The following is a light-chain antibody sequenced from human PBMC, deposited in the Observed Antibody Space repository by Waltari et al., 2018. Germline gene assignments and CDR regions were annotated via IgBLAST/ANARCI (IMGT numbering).Light chain of an antibody. CDR3: AARDDSLNVWV. J-gene: IGLJ3*02. CDR1: ASDVGTYKS. CDR2: GG. V-gene: IGLV2-14*02. Sequence: QSALTQPASVSGSPGQSVTISCTETASDVGTYKSVSWYQQHPGKAPKLILSGGSSRFSGSKSGNTASLVISGLQSDDEADYYCAARDDSLNVWVFGGGTKVTVL.